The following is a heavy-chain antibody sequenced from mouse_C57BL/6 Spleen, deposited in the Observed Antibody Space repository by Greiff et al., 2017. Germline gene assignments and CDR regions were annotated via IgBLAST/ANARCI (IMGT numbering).Heavy chain of an antibody. CDR1: GYTFTDYY. CDR3: AREKAY. J-gene: IGHJ3*01. V-gene: IGHV1-26*01. Sequence: VQLQQSGPELVKPGASVKISCKASGYTFTDYYMNWVKQSHGKSLEWIGDINPNNGGTSYNQKFKGKATLTVDTSSSTAYMELRSLTSEDSAVYYCAREKAYWGQGTLVTVAA. CDR2: INPNNGGT.